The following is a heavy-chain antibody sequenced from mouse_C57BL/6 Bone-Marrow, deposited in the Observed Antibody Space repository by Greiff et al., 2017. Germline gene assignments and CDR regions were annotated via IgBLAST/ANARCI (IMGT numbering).Heavy chain of an antibody. CDR2: INPSTGGT. Sequence: VQLQQSGPELVKPGASVKISCKASGYSFTGYYMNWVKQSPEKSLEWIGEINPSTGGTTYNQKFKAKATLTVDKSSSTAYMQLKSLTSEDSAVYYCARNADSRGAMDYWGQGTSVTVSS. J-gene: IGHJ4*01. V-gene: IGHV1-42*01. D-gene: IGHD1-1*01. CDR3: ARNADSRGAMDY. CDR1: GYSFTGYY.